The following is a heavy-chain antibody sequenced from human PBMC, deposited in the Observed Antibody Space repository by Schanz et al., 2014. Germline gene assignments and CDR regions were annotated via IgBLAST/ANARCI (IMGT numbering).Heavy chain of an antibody. CDR3: ARGRVLES. V-gene: IGHV3-7*01. Sequence: EVQLAESGGGLVQPGGSLRLSCAASGFTFSGFWMTWVRQAPGKGLEWVANIKKDGSEKYYVDSVKGRFTISRDNAKNSQFLQMNSLRPEDTAVYYCARGRVLESWGQGTLVTVSS. CDR1: GFTFSGFW. D-gene: IGHD1-1*01. CDR2: IKKDGSEK. J-gene: IGHJ5*02.